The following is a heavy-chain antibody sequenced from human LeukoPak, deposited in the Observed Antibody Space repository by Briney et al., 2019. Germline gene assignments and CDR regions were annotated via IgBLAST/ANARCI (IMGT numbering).Heavy chain of an antibody. CDR2: IYPNNGAT. CDR1: GYTFSGSGWY. J-gene: IGHJ4*02. D-gene: IGHD3-10*01. Sequence: DSVKVSYKASGYTFSGSGWYLYWLRQAPGQGLECLGWIYPNNGATSYAQKFQGRVAMTRNTSVSTAYMEWSRLRPDDTAVYFCARDGPAQMVEFDNWGQGTLVTVSS. V-gene: IGHV1-2*02. CDR3: ARDGPAQMVEFDN.